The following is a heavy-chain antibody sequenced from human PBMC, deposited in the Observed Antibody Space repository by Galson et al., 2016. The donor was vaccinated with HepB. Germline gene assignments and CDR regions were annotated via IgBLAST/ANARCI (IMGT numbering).Heavy chain of an antibody. CDR1: GFAFSRKT. CDR2: ISSSSSYI. Sequence: SLRLSCAVSGFAFSRKTMHWVRQAPGKGLEWVSSISSSSSYIYYTDSVKGRFTISRDNAKDSLYLQMSSLRAEDTAVYYCARDEYSHSSNPTFDIWGQGTMVTVSS. V-gene: IGHV3-21*01. J-gene: IGHJ3*02. D-gene: IGHD6-13*01. CDR3: ARDEYSHSSNPTFDI.